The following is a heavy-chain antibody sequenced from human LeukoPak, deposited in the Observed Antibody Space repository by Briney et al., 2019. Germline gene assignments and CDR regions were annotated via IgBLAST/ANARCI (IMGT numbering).Heavy chain of an antibody. J-gene: IGHJ4*02. CDR2: IYSTGST. V-gene: IGHV4-61*02. CDR1: GGSISSSSYY. D-gene: IGHD6-13*01. Sequence: SETLSLTCTVSGGSISSSSYYWSWIRQPAGKGLEWIGRIYSTGSTNYNPSLKSRVTMSVDTSKNQFSLRLRSVTAADTAVYYCARQIASAGTAGFDFWGQGALVTVSS. CDR3: ARQIASAGTAGFDF.